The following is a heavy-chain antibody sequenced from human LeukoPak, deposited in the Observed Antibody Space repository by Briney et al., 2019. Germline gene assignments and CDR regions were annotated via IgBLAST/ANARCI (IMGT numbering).Heavy chain of an antibody. D-gene: IGHD3-3*01. CDR3: AREIRFLEWLHGRGGFNWFDP. CDR1: GYTFTSYA. V-gene: IGHV1-18*01. CDR2: ISAYNGNT. J-gene: IGHJ5*02. Sequence: ASVKVSCKASGYTFTSYAITWVRQAPGQGLEWMGWISAYNGNTKYGQRLQGRVTMTTDTSTSTAYMELRSLRSDDTAVYYCAREIRFLEWLHGRGGFNWFDPWGQGTLVTVSS.